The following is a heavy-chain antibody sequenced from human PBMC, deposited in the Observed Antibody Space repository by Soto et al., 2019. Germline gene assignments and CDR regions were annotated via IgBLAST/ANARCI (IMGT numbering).Heavy chain of an antibody. V-gene: IGHV2-5*02. CDR3: AHTPSYYYYYGMDV. J-gene: IGHJ6*02. CDR2: IYWDDDK. Sequence: QITLKESGPTLVKPTQTLTLTCTFSGFSLSTSGVGVGWIRQPPGKALEWLALIYWDDDKRYCPSLKSRLTITKDTSKNQVVLTMTNMDPVDTATYYCAHTPSYYYYYGMDVWGQGTTVTVSS. CDR1: GFSLSTSGVG.